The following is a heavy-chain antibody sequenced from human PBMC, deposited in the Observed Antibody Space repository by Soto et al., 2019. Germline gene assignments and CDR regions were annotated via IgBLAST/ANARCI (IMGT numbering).Heavy chain of an antibody. Sequence: GGSLRLSCAASGFTFSSYAMHWVRQAPGKGLEWVAVISYDGSNKYYADSVKGRFTISRDNSKNTLYLQMNSLRAEDTAVYYCARAHFLEWLFHQDYYYGMDVWGQGTTVTVSS. CDR1: GFTFSSYA. V-gene: IGHV3-30-3*01. D-gene: IGHD3-3*01. J-gene: IGHJ6*02. CDR2: ISYDGSNK. CDR3: ARAHFLEWLFHQDYYYGMDV.